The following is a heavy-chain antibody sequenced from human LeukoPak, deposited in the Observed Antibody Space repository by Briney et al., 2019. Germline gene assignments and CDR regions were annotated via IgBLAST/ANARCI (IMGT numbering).Heavy chain of an antibody. Sequence: SETLSLTCAVYGGSFSGYYWSWIRQPPGKGLEWIGEINHSGSTNYNPSLKSRVTISVDTSKNQFSLKLSSVTAADTAVYYCAREVPGKGDAFDIWGQGTMVTVSS. CDR2: INHSGST. V-gene: IGHV4-34*01. J-gene: IGHJ3*02. CDR1: GGSFSGYY. CDR3: AREVPGKGDAFDI.